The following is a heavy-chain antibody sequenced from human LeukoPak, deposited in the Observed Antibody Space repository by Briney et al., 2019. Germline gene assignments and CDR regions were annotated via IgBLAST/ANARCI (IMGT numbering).Heavy chain of an antibody. CDR1: GFTFSNAW. D-gene: IGHD3-3*01. J-gene: IGHJ3*02. Sequence: GGSLRLSCAASGFTFSNAWMSWVRQTPGKGLEWVSYISGSGGTIYYADSVKGRFTISRDNAENALYLQMNSLRAEDTAVYYCARGGFLEGDAFDIWGQGTMVTVSS. V-gene: IGHV3-11*04. CDR2: ISGSGGTI. CDR3: ARGGFLEGDAFDI.